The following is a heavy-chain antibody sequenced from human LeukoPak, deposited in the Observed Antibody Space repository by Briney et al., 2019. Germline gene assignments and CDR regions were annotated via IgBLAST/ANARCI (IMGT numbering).Heavy chain of an antibody. V-gene: IGHV4-34*01. J-gene: IGHJ4*02. CDR2: INHRGIT. CDR3: ARGLTYYYDSTSYAFDS. Sequence: SETLSLTCTVNGGSFSDFYWGWIRQAPGKGLEWIGEINHRGITNYAPSLKSRVTISVDTSKSQFSLNVTSVTAADTAVYFCARGLTYYYDSTSYAFDSWGQGALVTVSS. CDR1: GGSFSDFY. D-gene: IGHD3-22*01.